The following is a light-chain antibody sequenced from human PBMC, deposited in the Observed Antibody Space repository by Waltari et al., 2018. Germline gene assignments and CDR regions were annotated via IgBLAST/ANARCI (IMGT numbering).Light chain of an antibody. J-gene: IGLJ3*02. CDR2: RSD. V-gene: IGLV1-44*01. CDR1: PSNIGGNP. CDR3: ASWDDSLNGHWV. Sequence: QSVLTQPPSASGTPGQSVTISSSGGPSNIGGNPVNWYQQLPGKAPKLLIYRSDLRSSGVPDRFSGSKSGTSASLAISGLQSEDEADYFCASWDDSLNGHWVFGGGTKVTVL.